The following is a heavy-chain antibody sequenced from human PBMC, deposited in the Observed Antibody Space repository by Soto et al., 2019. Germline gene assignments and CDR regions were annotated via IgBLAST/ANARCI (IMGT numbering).Heavy chain of an antibody. Sequence: SETLSLTCAVYGGSFSGYYWSWIRQPPGKGLEWIGEINHSGSTNYNPSLKSRVTISVDTSKNQFSLKLSSVTAADTAVYYCARVAFHQGYGDSDYWGQGTLVTVSS. J-gene: IGHJ4*02. CDR3: ARVAFHQGYGDSDY. CDR2: INHSGST. D-gene: IGHD4-17*01. V-gene: IGHV4-34*01. CDR1: GGSFSGYY.